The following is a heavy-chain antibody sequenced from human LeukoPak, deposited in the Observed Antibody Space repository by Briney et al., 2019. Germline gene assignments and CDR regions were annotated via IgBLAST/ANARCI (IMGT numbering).Heavy chain of an antibody. V-gene: IGHV4-34*01. CDR3: ARGPTATYYYDSSGYYRHYYMDV. J-gene: IGHJ6*03. CDR1: GGSFSGYY. D-gene: IGHD3-22*01. Sequence: SETLSLTCAVYGGSFSGYYWSWIRQPPGKGLEWIGAINHSGSNNYNPSLKSRVTISVDTSKNQFSLRLSSVTAADTAVYYCARGPTATYYYDSSGYYRHYYMDVWGKGTTVTVSS. CDR2: INHSGSN.